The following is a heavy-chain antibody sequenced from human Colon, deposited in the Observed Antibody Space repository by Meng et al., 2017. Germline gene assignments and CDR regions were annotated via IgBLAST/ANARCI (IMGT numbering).Heavy chain of an antibody. Sequence: QVPLREAGPGLVKPSGTLSLTCAVSGGSLSNSNWWSWVRQSTGKGLEWIGEIYHSGNTNYNPSLKSRVTISVDKSKNQFSLKVGSVTAADTAVYYCASRGFSYGYVSFWGQGTLVTVSS. D-gene: IGHD5-18*01. CDR1: GGSLSNSNW. J-gene: IGHJ4*02. CDR2: IYHSGNT. CDR3: ASRGFSYGYVSF. V-gene: IGHV4-4*02.